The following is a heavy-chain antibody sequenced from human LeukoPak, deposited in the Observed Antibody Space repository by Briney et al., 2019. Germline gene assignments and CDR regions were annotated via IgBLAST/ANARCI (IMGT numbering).Heavy chain of an antibody. CDR2: ISYIGST. CDR1: GGSFSSHY. J-gene: IGHJ3*02. D-gene: IGHD4-17*01. V-gene: IGHV4-59*11. Sequence: SETLSPTCTVSGGSFSSHYWSWIRQPPGKGLEWIGYISYIGSTNYNPSLKSRVTISVDTSKKQFSLKLSSVTAADTAVYYCARDPTTVTKGLDIWGQGTMVTVSS. CDR3: ARDPTTVTKGLDI.